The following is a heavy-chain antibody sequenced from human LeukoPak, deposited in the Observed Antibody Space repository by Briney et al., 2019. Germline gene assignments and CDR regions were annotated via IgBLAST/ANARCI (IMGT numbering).Heavy chain of an antibody. CDR1: GGSFRGYY. V-gene: IGHV4-34*01. CDR3: ARETYTSGWFDY. CDR2: INHSGST. J-gene: IGHJ4*02. D-gene: IGHD6-19*01. Sequence: AETLSLTCAVYGGSFRGYYWSWIRQPPGKGLEWIGEINHSGSTNYNPSLKSRVTISVDTSKNQFSLKLSSVTAADTAVYYCARETYTSGWFDYWGQGTLVTVSS.